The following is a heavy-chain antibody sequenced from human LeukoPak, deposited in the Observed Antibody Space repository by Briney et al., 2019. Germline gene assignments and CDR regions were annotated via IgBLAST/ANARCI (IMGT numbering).Heavy chain of an antibody. V-gene: IGHV4-39*01. CDR3: ARGRPSIVVVRGNWFDP. D-gene: IGHD2-2*01. J-gene: IGHJ5*02. CDR2: IYYSGST. Sequence: SETLSLTCTVSGGSISSSSYYWGWIRQPPGKGLEWIGSIYYSGSTYYNPSLKSRVTISVDTSKNQFSLKLSSVTAADTAVYYCARGRPSIVVVRGNWFDPWGQGTLVTVSS. CDR1: GGSISSSSYY.